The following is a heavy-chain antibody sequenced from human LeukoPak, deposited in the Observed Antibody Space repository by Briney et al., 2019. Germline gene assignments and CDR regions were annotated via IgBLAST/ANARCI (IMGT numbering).Heavy chain of an antibody. CDR2: ISSYGGST. Sequence: GGSLRLSCSASGFTFSSYAMHWVRQAPGKGLEYVSAISSYGGSTYYTDSVKGRFTISRDNSKNTLYLQMSSLRAEDTAVYYCARDLGGYIAAAGTRYYYYYYGMDVWGQGTTVTVSS. D-gene: IGHD6-13*01. CDR1: GFTFSSYA. V-gene: IGHV3-64D*09. CDR3: ARDLGGYIAAAGTRYYYYYYGMDV. J-gene: IGHJ6*02.